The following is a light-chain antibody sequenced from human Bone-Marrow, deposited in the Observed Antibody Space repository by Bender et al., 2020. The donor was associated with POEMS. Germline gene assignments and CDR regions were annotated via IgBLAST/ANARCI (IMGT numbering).Light chain of an antibody. J-gene: IGLJ1*01. Sequence: QSALTQPASVSGSPGQSITISCTGTSSDVGAYDFVSWYQQHPAKAPKLMIFNVNNRPSGVSHRVSGSKSGNTASLTISGLQAEDEADYYCNSYTSSATYVFGSGTKVTVL. CDR1: SSDVGAYDF. CDR2: NVN. V-gene: IGLV2-14*03. CDR3: NSYTSSATYV.